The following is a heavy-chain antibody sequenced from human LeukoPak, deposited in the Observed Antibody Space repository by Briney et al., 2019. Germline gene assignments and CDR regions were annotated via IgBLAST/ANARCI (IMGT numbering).Heavy chain of an antibody. V-gene: IGHV4-30-4*01. CDR2: IYYSGST. CDR3: ARGPTIVVVVAAIWFDP. CDR1: GGSISSSDYY. J-gene: IGHJ5*02. D-gene: IGHD2-15*01. Sequence: SQTLSLTCTVSGGSISSSDYYWSWIRQPPGKGLEWIGYIYYSGSTYYNPSLKSRVTISVDTSKNQFSLKLSSVTAADTAVYYCARGPTIVVVVAAIWFDPWGQGTLVTVSS.